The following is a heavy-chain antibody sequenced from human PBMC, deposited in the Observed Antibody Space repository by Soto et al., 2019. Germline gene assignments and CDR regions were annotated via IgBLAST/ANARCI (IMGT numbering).Heavy chain of an antibody. D-gene: IGHD3-9*01. J-gene: IGHJ6*04. CDR1: GGNFASYA. CDR3: ARAEGGYFYGMDG. CDR2: IIPIFGTP. V-gene: IGHV1-69*06. Sequence: SAQVSCKASGGNFASYAIFRVRQAPGQGLEWMGGIIPIFGTPTYAQKFQGRVTIKADKPTNTAYMEMNSLRFEDTAVYYWARAEGGYFYGMDGWGKGTKVTVYS.